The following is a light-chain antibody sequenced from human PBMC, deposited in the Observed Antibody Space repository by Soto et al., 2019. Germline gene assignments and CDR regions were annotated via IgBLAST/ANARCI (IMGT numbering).Light chain of an antibody. J-gene: IGKJ2*01. CDR3: QQYYSTPYT. CDR2: WAS. CDR1: QSVLYTSNNKNY. V-gene: IGKV4-1*01. Sequence: DIVMTQSPDSLAVSLGERATINCKSSQSVLYTSNNKNYLAWYQQTPGQPPKLLIYWASTRDSGVPDRFSGSGSGKEFTLTISILQAEDVAVDYCQQYYSTPYTFGQGTKLEI.